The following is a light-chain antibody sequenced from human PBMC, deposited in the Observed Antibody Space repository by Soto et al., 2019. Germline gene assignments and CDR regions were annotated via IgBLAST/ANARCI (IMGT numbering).Light chain of an antibody. CDR1: SSNIGSNT. CDR3: AAWDDSLDGHVV. J-gene: IGLJ2*01. CDR2: TNN. Sequence: QSVLTQPPSASGTPGQRVSISCSGSSSNIGSNTVSWYQHLPGTAPKLLIYTNNHRPSGVPDRFSGSKSGTSASLAISGLQSDDEAAYYCAAWDDSLDGHVVFGGGTKLTVL. V-gene: IGLV1-44*01.